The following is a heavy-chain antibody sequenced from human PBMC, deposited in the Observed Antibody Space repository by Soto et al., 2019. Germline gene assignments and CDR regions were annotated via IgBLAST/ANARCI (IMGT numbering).Heavy chain of an antibody. D-gene: IGHD5-18*01. CDR2: INHSGST. V-gene: IGHV4-34*01. CDR1: GGSFSGYY. CDR3: ARGTAEGGILYYFDY. Sequence: QVQLQQWGAGLLKPSETLSLTCAVYGGSFSGYYWSWIRQPPGKGLEWIGEINHSGSTNYNPSLKSRVTISVDTSKNQFSLKLSSVTAADTAVYYCARGTAEGGILYYFDYWGQGTLVTVSS. J-gene: IGHJ4*02.